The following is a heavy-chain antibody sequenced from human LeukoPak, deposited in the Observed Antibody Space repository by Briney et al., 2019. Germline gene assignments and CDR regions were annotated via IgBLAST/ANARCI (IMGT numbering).Heavy chain of an antibody. V-gene: IGHV3-23*01. CDR3: ARDTIFGVVISEENYYGMDV. Sequence: PGGSLRLSCTASGFTFSDYAMTWVRQAPGKGLEWVSVISISASSTYYAASVKGRFTISRDNSKNTLYLQMNSLRAEDTAVYYCARDTIFGVVISEENYYGMDVWGQGTTVTVSS. D-gene: IGHD3-3*01. J-gene: IGHJ6*02. CDR1: GFTFSDYA. CDR2: ISISASST.